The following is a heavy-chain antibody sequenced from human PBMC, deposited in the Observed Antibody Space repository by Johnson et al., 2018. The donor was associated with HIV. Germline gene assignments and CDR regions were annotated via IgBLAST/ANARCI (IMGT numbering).Heavy chain of an antibody. CDR3: ARAGEWEPTDDAFDI. Sequence: VQLVESGGGVVQPGGSLRLSCAASGFTFSTYGMHWVRQAPGKGLEWVTFIRYAGSNIYYADSVKGRFTISRDNSKNTLYLQMNSLRAEDTAVYYCARAGEWEPTDDAFDIWGQGTMVTVSS. CDR2: IRYAGSNI. D-gene: IGHD1-26*01. J-gene: IGHJ3*02. CDR1: GFTFSTYG. V-gene: IGHV3-30*02.